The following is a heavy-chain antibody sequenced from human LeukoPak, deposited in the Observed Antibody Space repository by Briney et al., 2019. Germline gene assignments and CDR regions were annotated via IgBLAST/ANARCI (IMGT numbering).Heavy chain of an antibody. D-gene: IGHD3-22*01. CDR1: GFTFMSYS. J-gene: IGHJ4*02. Sequence: GGSLRLSCAASGFTFMSYSMNWVRQAPGKGLEWISYISSNSSAIYYADSVKGRFTISRDNAKNSLYLQMNSLRDEDTAVYYCARAYRNSGYDGVGSYWGQGTLVTVSS. V-gene: IGHV3-48*02. CDR2: ISSNSSAI. CDR3: ARAYRNSGYDGVGSY.